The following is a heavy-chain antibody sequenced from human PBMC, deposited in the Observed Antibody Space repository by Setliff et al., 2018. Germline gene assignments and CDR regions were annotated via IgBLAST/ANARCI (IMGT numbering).Heavy chain of an antibody. J-gene: IGHJ4*02. V-gene: IGHV4-39*07. CDR1: GGSISSSSYY. Sequence: KPSETLSLTCTVSGGSISSSSYYWGWIRQPPGKGLEWIGEINHSGSTNYNPSLKSRVTISVDTSKNQFSLKLSSVTAADTAVYYCARVSLKTYYDFWSGYYDRYFDYWGQGTLVTVST. CDR3: ARVSLKTYYDFWSGYYDRYFDY. D-gene: IGHD3-3*01. CDR2: INHSGST.